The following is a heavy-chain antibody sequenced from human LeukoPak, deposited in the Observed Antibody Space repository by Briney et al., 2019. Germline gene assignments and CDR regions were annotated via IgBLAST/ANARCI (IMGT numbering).Heavy chain of an antibody. CDR1: GGSISSYY. J-gene: IGHJ4*02. CDR3: ARSKARIDY. Sequence: PSETLSLTCTVSGGSISSYYWNWLRQPPGKGLEWIGYIYYSGSTNYNPSLKSRVTISVDTSKNQFSLKLSSVTAADTAVYYCARSKARIDYWGQGTLVTVSS. V-gene: IGHV4-59*12. CDR2: IYYSGST.